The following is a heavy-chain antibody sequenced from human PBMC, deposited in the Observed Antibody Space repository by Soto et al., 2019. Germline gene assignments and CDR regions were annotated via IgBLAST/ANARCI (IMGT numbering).Heavy chain of an antibody. CDR1: GGSFSGYY. J-gene: IGHJ4*02. D-gene: IGHD2-2*01. V-gene: IGHV4-34*02. Sequence: QVQLQQWGAGLLKPAETLSLTCGVYGGSFSGYYWSWIRQAPGKGLEWIGEINHNGLTNYAPSLKRRVAISVDMSKNQFSLRLTSVTAADTAVYYCARERMVPAGPLYYFDYWGQGTLVTVSS. CDR2: INHNGLT. CDR3: ARERMVPAGPLYYFDY.